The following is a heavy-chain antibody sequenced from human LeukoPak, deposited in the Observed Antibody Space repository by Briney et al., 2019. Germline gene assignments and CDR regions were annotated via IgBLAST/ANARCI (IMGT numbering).Heavy chain of an antibody. J-gene: IGHJ4*02. CDR3: ARWAIAAAGTIDY. Sequence: GGCLRLSCAASGFTFSSYWMSWVRQAPGKGLEWVANIKQDGSEKYYVDSVKGRFTISRDNAKNSLYLQMNSLRAEDTAVYYCARWAIAAAGTIDYWGQGTLVTVSS. CDR2: IKQDGSEK. V-gene: IGHV3-7*01. D-gene: IGHD6-13*01. CDR1: GFTFSSYW.